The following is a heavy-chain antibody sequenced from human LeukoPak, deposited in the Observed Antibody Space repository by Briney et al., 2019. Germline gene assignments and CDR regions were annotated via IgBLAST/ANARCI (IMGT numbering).Heavy chain of an antibody. Sequence: GGSLRLSCAASGFTFSDYYMSWIRHAPGKGLEWVSYICSSGTTIYYADSVKGRFTISKDNAKKSMYLQMKSLRAKDTAVDYCASGRYYVNSGIATPPFDFWGQGTLVTVSS. CDR3: ASGRYYVNSGIATPPFDF. CDR1: GFTFSDYY. CDR2: ICSSGTTI. D-gene: IGHD3-22*01. J-gene: IGHJ4*02. V-gene: IGHV3-11*01.